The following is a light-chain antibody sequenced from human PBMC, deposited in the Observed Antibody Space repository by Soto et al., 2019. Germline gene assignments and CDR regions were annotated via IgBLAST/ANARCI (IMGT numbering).Light chain of an antibody. J-gene: IGKJ5*01. CDR1: QGISSW. CDR3: QQYNSYSHT. CDR2: DAS. V-gene: IGKV1-5*01. Sequence: DIQMTQSPSSVSASVLDRVTITCLASQGISSWLNWYQQKPGKAPKLLIYDASSLESGVPSRFSGSGSGTEFTLTISSLQPDDFAPYYCQQYNSYSHTFGQGTRLEIK.